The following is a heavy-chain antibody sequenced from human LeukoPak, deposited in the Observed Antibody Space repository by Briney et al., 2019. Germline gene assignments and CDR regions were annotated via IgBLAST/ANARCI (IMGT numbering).Heavy chain of an antibody. V-gene: IGHV3-48*01. CDR3: ARGSGYSSGWY. J-gene: IGHJ4*02. Sequence: GGFLRLSCAASGFTFSSYSMNWVRQAPGKGLEWVSYISSSSTIYYADSVKGRFTISRDNAKNSLYLQMDSLRAEDTAVYYCARGSGYSSGWYWGQGTLVTVSS. CDR2: ISSSSTI. CDR1: GFTFSSYS. D-gene: IGHD6-19*01.